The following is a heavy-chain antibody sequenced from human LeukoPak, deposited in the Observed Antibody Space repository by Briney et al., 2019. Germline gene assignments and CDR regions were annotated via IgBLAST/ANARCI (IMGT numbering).Heavy chain of an antibody. D-gene: IGHD2-2*02. CDR1: GFTFSSYG. V-gene: IGHV3-30*02. J-gene: IGHJ6*03. CDR3: AKNDIVVVPAAIPYYYYYYMDV. CDR2: IRYDGSNK. Sequence: GGSLRLSCAASGFTFSSYGMHWVRQAPGKGLEWVAFIRYDGSNKYYADSVKGRFTISRDNSKNTLYLQMNSLRAEDTAVYYCAKNDIVVVPAAIPYYYYYYMDVWGKGTTVTVSS.